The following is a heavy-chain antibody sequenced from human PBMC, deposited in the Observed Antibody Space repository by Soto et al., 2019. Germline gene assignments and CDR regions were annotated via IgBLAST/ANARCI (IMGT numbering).Heavy chain of an antibody. CDR3: AREFPDCSSGSCYSFAWFDP. Sequence: ASVKVSCKASGYTFTSYGISWVRQAPGQGLEWMGWISAYNGNTNYAQKLQGRVTMTTDTSTSTAYMELRSLRSDDTAVYYCAREFPDCSSGSCYSFAWFDPWGQGTLVTVSS. V-gene: IGHV1-18*01. CDR2: ISAYNGNT. D-gene: IGHD2-15*01. CDR1: GYTFTSYG. J-gene: IGHJ5*02.